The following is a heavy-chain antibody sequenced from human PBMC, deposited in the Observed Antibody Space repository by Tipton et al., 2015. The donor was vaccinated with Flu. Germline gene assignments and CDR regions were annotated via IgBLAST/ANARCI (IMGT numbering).Heavy chain of an antibody. CDR3: ARVTSNYNDYVGWFHP. Sequence: TLSLTCAIYGGSFSGYYWSWIRQPPGKGLEWIGEINHSRITNYNPSLKSRVTISADTSKNQFSLKLTSVTAAETATYYCARVTSNYNDYVGWFHPWGQGTLVTVS. CDR1: GGSFSGYY. CDR2: INHSRIT. D-gene: IGHD4-11*01. V-gene: IGHV4-34*01. J-gene: IGHJ5*02.